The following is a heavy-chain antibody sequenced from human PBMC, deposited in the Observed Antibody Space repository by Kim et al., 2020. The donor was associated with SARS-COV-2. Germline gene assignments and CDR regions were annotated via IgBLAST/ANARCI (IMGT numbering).Heavy chain of an antibody. CDR2: IKSEGTGI. D-gene: IGHD3-16*01. Sequence: GGSLRLSCADSGFTVTTYWMHWVRQAPGKGLEWVSRIKSEGTGITYADSVKGRFTISRDNANNTLYLQMDNLRDDDTAVYYCASDTVLYVSDVWGQGTMVPAS. J-gene: IGHJ6*02. V-gene: IGHV3-74*03. CDR3: ASDTVLYVSDV. CDR1: GFTVTTYW.